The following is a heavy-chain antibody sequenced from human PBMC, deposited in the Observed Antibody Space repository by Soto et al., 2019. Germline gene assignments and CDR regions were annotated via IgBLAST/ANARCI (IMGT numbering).Heavy chain of an antibody. D-gene: IGHD3-10*01. CDR1: GYTFTSYD. V-gene: IGHV1-8*01. CDR3: ARIDVLLGFGGNYYGMDV. J-gene: IGHJ6*02. Sequence: QVQLVQSGAEVKKPGASVKVSCKASGYTFTSYDINWVRQATGQGLEWMGWMNPNSGNTGYAQKFQGRVTRTMNTSLSTAYMELISLRSEDTAVYYCARIDVLLGFGGNYYGMDVWGQGTTVTVSS. CDR2: MNPNSGNT.